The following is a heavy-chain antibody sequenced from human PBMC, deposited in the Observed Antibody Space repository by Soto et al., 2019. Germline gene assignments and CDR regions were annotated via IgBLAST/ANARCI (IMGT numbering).Heavy chain of an antibody. CDR3: ARTISITIFGVVITYYYYGMDV. CDR1: GGSISSSSYY. CDR2: IYYSGST. J-gene: IGHJ6*02. Sequence: PSETLSLTCTVSGGSISSSSYYWGWIRQPPGKGLEWIGSIYYSGSTYYNPSLKSRVTISVDTSKNQFSLKLSSVTAADTAVYYCARTISITIFGVVITYYYYGMDVWGQGTTVTVSS. V-gene: IGHV4-39*01. D-gene: IGHD3-3*01.